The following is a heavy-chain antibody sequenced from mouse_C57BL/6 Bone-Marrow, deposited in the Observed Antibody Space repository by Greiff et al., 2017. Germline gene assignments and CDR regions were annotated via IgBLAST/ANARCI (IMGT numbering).Heavy chain of an antibody. CDR3: AREHYDYDVAWFAY. J-gene: IGHJ3*01. CDR2: IDPSDSYT. V-gene: IGHV1-69*01. Sequence: QVQLQQPGAELVMPGASVKLSCKASGYTFTSYWMHWVKQRPGQGLEWIGEIDPSDSYTNYNQKFKGKSTLTVDKSSSTAYMPLSSLTSTDSAVYYFAREHYDYDVAWFAYWGQGTLVTVSA. D-gene: IGHD2-4*01. CDR1: GYTFTSYW.